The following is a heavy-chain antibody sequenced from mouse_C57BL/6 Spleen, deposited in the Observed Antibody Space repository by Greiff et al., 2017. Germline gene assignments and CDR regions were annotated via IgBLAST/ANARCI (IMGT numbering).Heavy chain of an antibody. J-gene: IGHJ2*01. CDR3: ARTGTGY. CDR2: IYPGSGNT. D-gene: IGHD4-1*01. V-gene: IGHV1-76*01. Sequence: QVQLQQSGAELVRPGASVKLSCKASGYTFTDYYINWVKRRPGQGLEWIARIYPGSGNTYYNEKFKGKATLTAEKSSSTAYMQLSSLTSEDSAVYFCARTGTGYWGQGTTLTVSS. CDR1: GYTFTDYY.